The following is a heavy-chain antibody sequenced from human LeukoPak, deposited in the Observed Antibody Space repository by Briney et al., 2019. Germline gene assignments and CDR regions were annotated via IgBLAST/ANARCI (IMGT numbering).Heavy chain of an antibody. Sequence: GGSLRLSCTASGFTFGDYAMSWFRQAPGKGLEWVGFIRSKAYGGTTEYAASVKGRFTISRDDSKSIAYLQMNSLTTEDTAVYYCTRVDDYGDYYFDYWGQGTLVTVSS. D-gene: IGHD4-17*01. CDR2: IRSKAYGGTT. CDR3: TRVDDYGDYYFDY. CDR1: GFTFGDYA. V-gene: IGHV3-49*03. J-gene: IGHJ4*02.